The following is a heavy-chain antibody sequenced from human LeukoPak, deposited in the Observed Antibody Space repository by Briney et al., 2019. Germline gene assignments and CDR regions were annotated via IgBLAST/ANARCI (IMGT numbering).Heavy chain of an antibody. CDR3: AKIGFSGDPFDY. D-gene: IGHD2-21*02. V-gene: IGHV3-30*02. J-gene: IGHJ4*02. CDR1: GFIFSDYV. Sequence: GGSLRLSCAAPGFIFSDYVMNWLRQAPGRGLEWVAYIRYDGSHKYYIDSVKGRFTISRDNSKNTLYLQMNSLRAEDTAVYYCAKIGFSGDPFDYWGQGTLVTVSS. CDR2: IRYDGSHK.